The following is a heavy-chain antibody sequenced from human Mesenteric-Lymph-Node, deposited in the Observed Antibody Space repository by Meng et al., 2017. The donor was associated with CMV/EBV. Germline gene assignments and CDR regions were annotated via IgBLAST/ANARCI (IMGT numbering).Heavy chain of an antibody. J-gene: IGHJ5*02. V-gene: IGHV4-39*01. CDR1: GGSISSSTDY. D-gene: IGHD1-26*01. CDR3: ARSTGAAAYDP. Sequence: SETLSLTCTVSGGSISSSTDYWAWIRQPPGKGLEWIGSVNYGGSPSSNPSLKSRVTIFVDTSKNQLSLKLNSVTAAETAVFYCARSTGAAAYDPWGQGTLVTVSS. CDR2: VNYGGSP.